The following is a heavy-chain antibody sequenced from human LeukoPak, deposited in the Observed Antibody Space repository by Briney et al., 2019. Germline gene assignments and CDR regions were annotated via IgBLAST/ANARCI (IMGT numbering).Heavy chain of an antibody. CDR3: AKGGKPYYFDY. CDR2: IIPIFGTA. Sequence: APVKVSCKASGGTFSSYAISWVRQAPGQGLEWMGGIIPIFGTANYAQKFQGRVTITADESTSTAYMELSSLRSEDTAVYYCAKGGKPYYFDYWGQGTLVTVSS. J-gene: IGHJ4*02. D-gene: IGHD4-23*01. V-gene: IGHV1-69*13. CDR1: GGTFSSYA.